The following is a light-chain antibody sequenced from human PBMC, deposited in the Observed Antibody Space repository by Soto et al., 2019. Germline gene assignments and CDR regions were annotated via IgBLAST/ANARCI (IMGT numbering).Light chain of an antibody. Sequence: QSVLTLPRSVSGSPGQSVTISCTGTSSDVGGYNYVSWYQQHPGKAPKLMIYDVSKRPSGVPDRFSGSKSGNTASLTISGLQAEDEADYYCCSYAGSYTVVFGGGTKVTVL. V-gene: IGLV2-11*01. CDR1: SSDVGGYNY. CDR3: CSYAGSYTVV. J-gene: IGLJ2*01. CDR2: DVS.